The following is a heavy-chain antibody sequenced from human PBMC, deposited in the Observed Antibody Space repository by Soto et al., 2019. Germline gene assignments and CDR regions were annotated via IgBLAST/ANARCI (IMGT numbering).Heavy chain of an antibody. CDR3: ARVPAAYYGMDV. V-gene: IGHV3-21*01. Sequence: GGSLRLSCAASGFTFSSYSMNWVRQAPGKGLEWVSSISSSSYIYYADSVKGRFTISRDNAKNSLYLQMNSLRAEDTAVYYCARVPAAYYGMDVWGQGTTVTVSS. CDR1: GFTFSSYS. D-gene: IGHD2-2*01. J-gene: IGHJ6*02. CDR2: ISSSSYI.